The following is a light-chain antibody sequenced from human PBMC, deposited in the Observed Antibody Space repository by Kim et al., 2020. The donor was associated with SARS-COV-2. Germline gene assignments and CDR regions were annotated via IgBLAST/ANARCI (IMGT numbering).Light chain of an antibody. CDR2: QDN. J-gene: IGLJ2*01. Sequence: VSPGQTASITCSGDKLGDKYACWYQQKPGQSPGLVIYQDNKRPSGIPERFSGSNSGSTATLTISGTQAMDEADYYCQAWDSSTAGVFGGGTKLTVL. V-gene: IGLV3-1*01. CDR1: KLGDKY. CDR3: QAWDSSTAGV.